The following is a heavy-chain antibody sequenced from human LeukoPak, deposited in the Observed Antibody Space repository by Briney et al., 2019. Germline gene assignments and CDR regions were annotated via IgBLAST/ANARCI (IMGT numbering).Heavy chain of an antibody. J-gene: IGHJ4*02. CDR3: ARDLPHYYGSGSYYTPPFDY. D-gene: IGHD3-10*01. CDR2: ISAYNGNT. Sequence: GASVKVSCKASGYTFTSYGISWVRQAPGQGLEWMGWISAYNGNTNYAQKLQGRVTMTTDTSTSTAYMGLRSLRSDDTAVYYCARDLPHYYGSGSYYTPPFDYWGQGTLVTVSS. V-gene: IGHV1-18*01. CDR1: GYTFTSYG.